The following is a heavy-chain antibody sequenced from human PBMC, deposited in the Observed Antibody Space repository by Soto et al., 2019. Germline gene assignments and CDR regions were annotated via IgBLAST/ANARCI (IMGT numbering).Heavy chain of an antibody. CDR1: GNTHTIYF. CDR3: ARGGSYYAH. Sequence: QEQLVQSGAEVKQPGASVRVSCKASGNTHTIYFIHWLRQARGQGLEWMGWINSVRGGTNYAHKFQGRVTMTRDTSTTTAFMELSGLRSDDTAVYFCARGGSYYAHWGQGTLVTVSS. V-gene: IGHV1-2*02. D-gene: IGHD3-10*01. J-gene: IGHJ4*02. CDR2: INSVRGGT.